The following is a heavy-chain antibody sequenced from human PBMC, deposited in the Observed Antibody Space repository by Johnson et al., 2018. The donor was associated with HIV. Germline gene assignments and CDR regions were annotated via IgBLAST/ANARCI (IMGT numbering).Heavy chain of an antibody. V-gene: IGHV3-20*04. Sequence: VQLVESGGGVVRPGGSLRLSCAASGFTFDDYGMSWVRQAPGKGLEWVAGINWNGGSRGYADSVKGRFTISRDNSRNTLDLRMDSLRVDDTAVYYCARDAYDARAFDLWGQGTMVTVSS. D-gene: IGHD3-22*01. CDR2: INWNGGSR. CDR3: ARDAYDARAFDL. J-gene: IGHJ3*01. CDR1: GFTFDDYG.